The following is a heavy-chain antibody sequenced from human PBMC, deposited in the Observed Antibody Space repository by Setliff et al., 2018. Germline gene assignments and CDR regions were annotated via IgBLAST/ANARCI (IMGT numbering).Heavy chain of an antibody. CDR1: GFTFSDSP. Sequence: GESLKISCVASGFTFSDSPMHWVRQAPGKGLEYVAGIRSNGGRTYYADSVKGRFTISRDNSKNTLYLQMGSLRAEDMAVYYCARMMRPPWDCSGGSCYSRAFDYWGQGTLVTVSS. J-gene: IGHJ4*02. D-gene: IGHD2-15*01. CDR3: ARMMRPPWDCSGGSCYSRAFDY. V-gene: IGHV3-64*02. CDR2: IRSNGGRT.